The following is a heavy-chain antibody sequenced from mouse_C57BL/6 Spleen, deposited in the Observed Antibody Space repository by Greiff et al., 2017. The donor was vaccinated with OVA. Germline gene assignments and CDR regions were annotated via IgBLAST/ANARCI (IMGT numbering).Heavy chain of an antibody. J-gene: IGHJ4*01. V-gene: IGHV5-12*01. CDR2: ISNGGGST. CDR3: ARHKGYAMDY. CDR1: GFTFSDYY. Sequence: EVKLMESGGGLVQPGGSLKLSCAASGFTFSDYYMYWVRQTPEKRLEWVAYISNGGGSTYYPDTVKGRFTISRDNAKNTLYLQMSRLKSEDTAMYYCARHKGYAMDYWGQGTSVTVSS.